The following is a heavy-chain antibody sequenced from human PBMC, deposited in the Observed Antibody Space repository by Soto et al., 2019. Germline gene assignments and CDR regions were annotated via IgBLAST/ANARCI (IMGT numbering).Heavy chain of an antibody. Sequence: ASVKVSCKASGYTFTSYYMHWVRQAPGQGLEWMGIINPSGGSTSYAQKFQGRVTMTRDTSTSTVYMELSSLRSEDTAVYYCARDLEDIVVVPAASGSGRYYYYGMDVWGQGTTVTVFS. CDR3: ARDLEDIVVVPAASGSGRYYYYGMDV. V-gene: IGHV1-46*01. CDR2: INPSGGST. D-gene: IGHD2-2*01. J-gene: IGHJ6*02. CDR1: GYTFTSYY.